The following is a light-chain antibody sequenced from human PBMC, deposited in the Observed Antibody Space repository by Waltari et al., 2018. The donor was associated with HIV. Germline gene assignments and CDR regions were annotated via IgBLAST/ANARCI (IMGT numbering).Light chain of an antibody. CDR1: SSDVGSYNL. J-gene: IGLJ2*01. V-gene: IGLV2-23*02. CDR3: CSYAGSSTYVV. CDR2: EVS. Sequence: QSALTQPASVSGSPGQSITIPCTGTSSDVGSYNLVSWYQQHPGKAPKLIIYEVSKRPSGVSNRFSGSKSRNTASLTISGLQAEDEADYYCCSYAGSSTYVVFGGGTKLTVL.